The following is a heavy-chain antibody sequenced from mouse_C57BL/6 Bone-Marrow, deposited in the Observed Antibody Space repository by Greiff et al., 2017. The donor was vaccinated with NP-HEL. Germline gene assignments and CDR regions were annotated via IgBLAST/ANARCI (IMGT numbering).Heavy chain of an antibody. V-gene: IGHV1-19*01. CDR3: ANLAGSLAMDY. CDR1: GYTFTDYY. Sequence: EVQLQQSGPVLVKPGASVKMSCKASGYTFTDYYMNWVKQSHGKSLEWIGVINPYNGGTSYNQKFKGKATLTVDKSSSTAYMELISLTSEASAVYYCANLAGSLAMDYWGQGTSVTVSS. CDR2: INPYNGGT. J-gene: IGHJ4*01.